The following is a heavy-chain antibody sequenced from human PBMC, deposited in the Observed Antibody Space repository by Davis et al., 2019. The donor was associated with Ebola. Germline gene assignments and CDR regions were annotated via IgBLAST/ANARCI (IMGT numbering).Heavy chain of an antibody. D-gene: IGHD2-2*01. Sequence: ASVKVSCKASGYTFTSYYMHWVRQAPGKGLEWMGGFDPEDGETIYAQKFQGRVTMTEDTSTDTAYMELSSLRSEDTAVYYCATGRCSSTSCSKEGDAFDIWGQGTMVTVSS. CDR2: FDPEDGET. J-gene: IGHJ3*02. CDR3: ATGRCSSTSCSKEGDAFDI. CDR1: GYTFTSYY. V-gene: IGHV1-24*01.